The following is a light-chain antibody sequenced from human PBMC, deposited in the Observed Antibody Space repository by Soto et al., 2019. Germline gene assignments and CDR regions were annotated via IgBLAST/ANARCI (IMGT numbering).Light chain of an antibody. J-gene: IGLJ2*01. CDR1: SSDVGGYKF. CDR3: SSYAGSNTVV. CDR2: EVS. V-gene: IGLV2-8*01. Sequence: QSALAQPPSASGSPGQSVTISCTGTSSDVGGYKFVSWHQHHPGKAPKLMIYEVSKRPSGVPDRFSGSKAGNTASLTVSGLQAGDEADYYCSSYAGSNTVVFGGGTQLTVL.